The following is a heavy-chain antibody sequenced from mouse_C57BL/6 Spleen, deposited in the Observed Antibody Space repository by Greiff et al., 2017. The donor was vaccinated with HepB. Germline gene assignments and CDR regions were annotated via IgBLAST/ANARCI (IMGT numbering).Heavy chain of an antibody. Sequence: EVMLVESEGGLVQPGSSMKLSCTASGFTFSDYYMAWVRQVPEKGLEWVANINYDGSSTYYLDSLKSRFIISRDNAKNILYLQMSSLKSEDTATYYCARCNGYYFDYWGQGTTLTVSS. V-gene: IGHV5-16*01. CDR2: INYDGSST. CDR1: GFTFSDYY. CDR3: ARCNGYYFDY. D-gene: IGHD2-2*01. J-gene: IGHJ2*01.